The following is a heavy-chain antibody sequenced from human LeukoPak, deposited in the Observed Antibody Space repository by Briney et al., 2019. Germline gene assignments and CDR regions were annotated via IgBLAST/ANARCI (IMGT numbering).Heavy chain of an antibody. J-gene: IGHJ4*02. CDR1: GFTVSSNY. V-gene: IGHV3-23*01. CDR3: AKAHCSSTSCANGY. Sequence: GGSLRLSCAASGFTVSSNYMSWVRQAPGKGLEWVSAISGSGGSTYYADSVKGRFTISRDNSKNTLYLQMNSLRAEDTAVYYCAKAHCSSTSCANGYWGQGTLVTVSS. D-gene: IGHD2-2*01. CDR2: ISGSGGST.